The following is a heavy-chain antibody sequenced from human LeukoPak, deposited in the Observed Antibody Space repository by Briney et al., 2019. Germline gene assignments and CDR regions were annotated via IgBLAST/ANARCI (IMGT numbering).Heavy chain of an antibody. Sequence: GGSLRLSCAASGFTFSSYSMNWVRQAPGKGLEWVSSTSSSSSYIYYADSVKGRFTISRDNAKNSLYLQMNSLRAEDTAVYYCARVDGYYYGSGSPNQFDYWGQGTLVTVSS. CDR1: GFTFSSYS. V-gene: IGHV3-21*01. D-gene: IGHD3-10*01. CDR2: TSSSSSYI. CDR3: ARVDGYYYGSGSPNQFDY. J-gene: IGHJ4*02.